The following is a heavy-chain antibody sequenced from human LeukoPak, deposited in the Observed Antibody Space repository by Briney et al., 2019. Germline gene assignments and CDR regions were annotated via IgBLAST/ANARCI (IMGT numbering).Heavy chain of an antibody. CDR2: IYYSGNT. Sequence: PETLSLTCTVSGGSISRYYWIWIRQPPGKGLEWIGYIYYSGNTNYNPSLKSRVTISVDTSKNQFSLKLSSVTAADTAVYYCARGGENYYYYMDVWGKGTTVTVSS. V-gene: IGHV4-59*01. J-gene: IGHJ6*03. CDR3: ARGGENYYYYMDV. CDR1: GGSISRYY.